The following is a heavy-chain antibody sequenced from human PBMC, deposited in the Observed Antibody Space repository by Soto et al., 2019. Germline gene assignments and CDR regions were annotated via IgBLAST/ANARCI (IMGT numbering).Heavy chain of an antibody. CDR1: GFTFSYYW. Sequence: GGSLRLSCAASGFTFSYYWMHWVRQAPGKGLVWVSRINSDGSSTSYADSVKGRFTISRDNAKNTLHLQTNSLRAEDTALYYCTRGGGYSYFPLDRWGQGALVNVSS. J-gene: IGHJ5*02. CDR2: INSDGSST. CDR3: TRGGGYSYFPLDR. V-gene: IGHV3-74*01. D-gene: IGHD5-18*01.